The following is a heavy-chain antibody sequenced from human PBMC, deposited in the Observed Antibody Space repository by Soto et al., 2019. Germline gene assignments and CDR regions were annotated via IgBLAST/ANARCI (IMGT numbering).Heavy chain of an antibody. CDR3: AKMERTQLWLLVQN. V-gene: IGHV4-31*03. D-gene: IGHD5-18*01. CDR1: GASITNDDFF. CDR2: ITYGGSI. J-gene: IGHJ4*02. Sequence: PSETLSLTCTVSGASITNDDFFWSWVRQHPDKGLEWLAHITYGGSIYYNPSLRSRLSVSIDKSKSQFSLNVRSVTAADTAVYFCAKMERTQLWLLVQNWGQGLPVTVSS.